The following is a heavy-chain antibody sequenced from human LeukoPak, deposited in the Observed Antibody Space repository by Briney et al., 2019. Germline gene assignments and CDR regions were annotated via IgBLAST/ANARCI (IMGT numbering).Heavy chain of an antibody. J-gene: IGHJ6*02. V-gene: IGHV4-34*01. Sequence: SPCGDYSSSMRERPGEGGWRRGEINHSGSTNYNPSVKGRFTISVDTSKNPFSLKMSTVTAADTAVYYCASQIPLLRFYYGMDVWGQGTTVTVSS. CDR3: ASQIPLLRFYYGMDV. CDR2: INHSGST. CDR1: SPCGDY. D-gene: IGHD3-3*01.